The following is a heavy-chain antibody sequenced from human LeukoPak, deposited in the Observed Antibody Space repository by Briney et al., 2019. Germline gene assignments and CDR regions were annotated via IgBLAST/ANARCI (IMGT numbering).Heavy chain of an antibody. CDR3: ARSTLPGRSGRTEFFQH. V-gene: IGHV3-48*04. CDR2: ISDSGNTI. Sequence: GGSLRLSCAASGFTFSSYSMNWIRQAPGKGLQWISFISDSGNTIYYADSVEGRFTISRDNAKNSLYLQMHSLRAEDTAMYYCARSTLPGRSGRTEFFQHWGQGTLVTVSS. D-gene: IGHD6-19*01. CDR1: GFTFSSYS. J-gene: IGHJ1*01.